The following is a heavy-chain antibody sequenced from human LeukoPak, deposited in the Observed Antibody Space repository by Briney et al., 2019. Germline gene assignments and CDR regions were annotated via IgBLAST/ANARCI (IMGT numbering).Heavy chain of an antibody. CDR3: AKDPDSYYYDSSGHGRAFDY. Sequence: PGGSLRLSCAASGFTFSSYGMHWVRQAPGKGLEWVAVISYDVGKKYYADSVKGRFTISRDNSKNTLYLQMNSLRAEDTAVYYCAKDPDSYYYDSSGHGRAFDYWGQGTLVTVSS. D-gene: IGHD3-22*01. CDR2: ISYDVGKK. V-gene: IGHV3-30*18. CDR1: GFTFSSYG. J-gene: IGHJ4*02.